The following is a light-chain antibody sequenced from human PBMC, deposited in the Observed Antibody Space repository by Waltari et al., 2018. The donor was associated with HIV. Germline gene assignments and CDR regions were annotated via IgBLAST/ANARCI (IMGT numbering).Light chain of an antibody. CDR3: GTWDSNLSAWV. Sequence: QSLFPQPPSVSAAPAPQVTFSCSGSTSIISDNYFSWYRQLPRPPPKPLIYHNNKRPSGIPDRFSGSKSGTSATLGITGLQTGDEADYYCGTWDSNLSAWVFGGGTKLTVL. V-gene: IGLV1-51*01. CDR2: HNN. CDR1: TSIISDNY. J-gene: IGLJ3*02.